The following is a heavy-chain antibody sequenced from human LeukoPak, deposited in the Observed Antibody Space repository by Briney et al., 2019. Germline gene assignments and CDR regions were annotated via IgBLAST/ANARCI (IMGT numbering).Heavy chain of an antibody. CDR1: GGTLSIYA. V-gene: IGHV1-69*05. D-gene: IGHD3-10*01. CDR3: ARGDRVAPPLYYYYCYLDV. CDR2: ILPLIGTA. Sequence: SVKVSRKASGGTLSIYAISWVRQAPGQGLEWMGGILPLIGTAHYAEKFRDRVTITTDGSTNTTYMELSSLRSEDTAVYYCARGDRVAPPLYYYYCYLDVWGKGTTVTVSS. J-gene: IGHJ6*03.